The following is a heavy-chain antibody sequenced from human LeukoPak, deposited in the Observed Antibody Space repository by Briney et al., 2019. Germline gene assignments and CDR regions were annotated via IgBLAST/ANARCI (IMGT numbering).Heavy chain of an antibody. D-gene: IGHD3-9*01. CDR3: ARSRLRYFDWLLWSDAFDI. J-gene: IGHJ3*02. CDR1: GFTFSSYA. Sequence: QPGGSLRLSCAASGFTFSSYAMHWIRQAPGKGLEWVAITAYDGSNKFYTESVKGRFTISRDNAKNTLYLQMNSLRAEDTAVYYCARSRLRYFDWLLWSDAFDIWGQGTMVTVSS. V-gene: IGHV3-30-3*01. CDR2: TAYDGSNK.